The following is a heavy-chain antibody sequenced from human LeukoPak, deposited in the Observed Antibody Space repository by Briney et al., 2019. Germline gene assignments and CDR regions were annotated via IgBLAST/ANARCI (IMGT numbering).Heavy chain of an antibody. J-gene: IGHJ4*02. V-gene: IGHV3-53*05. D-gene: IGHD3-3*01. Sequence: GGSLRLSCAASGFTVSSNYMSWVRQAPGKGLEWVSVIYSGGSTYYADSVKGRFTISKDNSKNKLYLQMHSLRAEDKAVYYCATDIERVFGVVIHHYFDYWGQGTLVTVSS. CDR1: GFTVSSNY. CDR3: ATDIERVFGVVIHHYFDY. CDR2: IYSGGST.